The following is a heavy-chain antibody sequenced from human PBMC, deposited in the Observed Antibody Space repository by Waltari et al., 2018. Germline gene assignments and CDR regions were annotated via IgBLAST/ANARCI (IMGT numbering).Heavy chain of an antibody. CDR1: GGTVSRYA. Sequence: QVQLVQSGAEVKKPGASVKVCCKASGGTVSRYAISWVRQAPGAGLEWMGGIIPIFGTANYAQKVQGRVTITADESTSTAYMELSSLRSEDTAVYYCARDLRTMVRGAAEPYYFDYWGQGTLVTVSS. V-gene: IGHV1-69*12. CDR3: ARDLRTMVRGAAEPYYFDY. J-gene: IGHJ4*02. CDR2: IIPIFGTA. D-gene: IGHD3-10*01.